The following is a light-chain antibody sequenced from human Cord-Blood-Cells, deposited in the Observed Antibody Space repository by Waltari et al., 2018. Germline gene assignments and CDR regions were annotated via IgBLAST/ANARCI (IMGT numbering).Light chain of an antibody. CDR2: GAS. J-gene: IGKJ1*01. V-gene: IGKV3-20*01. CDR1: QSVSSSY. Sequence: EIVLTQSPGTLSLSPGERATLSCRASQSVSSSYLAWYQQKPCQAPRLLIYGASSRATGIPDRFSGSGSGTDFTLTISRLEPEDFAVYYCQQYGSSTWTFGQGTNVEIK. CDR3: QQYGSSTWT.